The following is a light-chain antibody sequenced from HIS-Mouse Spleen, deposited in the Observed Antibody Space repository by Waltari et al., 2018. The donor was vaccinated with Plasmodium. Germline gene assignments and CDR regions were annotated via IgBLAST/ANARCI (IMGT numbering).Light chain of an antibody. CDR3: CSYAGSSTFVV. J-gene: IGLJ2*01. CDR2: EGS. Sequence: QSALTQPASVSGSPGQSIPISCTGTRIHVGRYNLLSWYPQPPGKAPKLMIYEGSKRPSGVSNRFSGSKSGNTASLTISGLQAEDEADYYCCSYAGSSTFVVFGGGTKLTVL. CDR1: RIHVGRYNL. V-gene: IGLV2-23*03.